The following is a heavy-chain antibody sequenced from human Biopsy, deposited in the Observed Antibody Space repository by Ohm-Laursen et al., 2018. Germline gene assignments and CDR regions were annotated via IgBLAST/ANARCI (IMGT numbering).Heavy chain of an antibody. Sequence: TLSLTWPVSGDSLSSYFWSWIRQPPGKGLEWIGFIHNSGSTDHNPSLKSRVTVSMDVSNNDFSLKLTSVTAADTAVYYCARALGGYDLSAYYIDSWGQGTLVTVSS. CDR2: IHNSGST. CDR1: GDSLSSYF. J-gene: IGHJ4*02. D-gene: IGHD3-22*01. CDR3: ARALGGYDLSAYYIDS. V-gene: IGHV4-59*01.